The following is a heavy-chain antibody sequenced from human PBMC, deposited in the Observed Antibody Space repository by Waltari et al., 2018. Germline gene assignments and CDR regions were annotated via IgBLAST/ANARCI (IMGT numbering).Heavy chain of an antibody. D-gene: IGHD2-2*01. CDR3: ARDCWGYQEEGDAFDI. CDR2: ILYDGSNK. Sequence: QVQLVESGGGVVQPGRSLRLSCAASGFTFSSYGMHWVRQAPGKGLEWVAVILYDGSNKDYADSVNGRFTISRDNSKNTRYLQMNSLRAEDTAVYYCARDCWGYQEEGDAFDIWGQGTMVTVSS. V-gene: IGHV3-33*01. CDR1: GFTFSSYG. J-gene: IGHJ3*02.